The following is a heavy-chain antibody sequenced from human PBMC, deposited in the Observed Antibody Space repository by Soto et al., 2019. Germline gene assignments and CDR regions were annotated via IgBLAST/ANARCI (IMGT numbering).Heavy chain of an antibody. CDR3: ARDSGDSGSVDY. V-gene: IGHV1-69*10. D-gene: IGHD1-26*01. Sequence: ASVKVSCKASGGTFSSYAISWVRQAPGQGLEWMGGIIPILGIANYAQKFQGRVTITADKSTSTAYMELSSLRSEDTGVYYCARDSGDSGSVDYWGQGTLVTVSS. CDR2: IIPILGIA. J-gene: IGHJ4*02. CDR1: GGTFSSYA.